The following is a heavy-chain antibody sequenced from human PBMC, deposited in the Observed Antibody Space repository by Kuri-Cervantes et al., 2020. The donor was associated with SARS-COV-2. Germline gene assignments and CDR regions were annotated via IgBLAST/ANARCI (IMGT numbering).Heavy chain of an antibody. CDR3: ARLFTVVVASYWYFDL. D-gene: IGHD2-15*01. Sequence: GSLRLSCTVSGGSISSSSYYWGWIRQPPGKGLEWIGSIYYSGSTYYNPSLKSRVTISVDTSKNQFSLKLSSVTAADTAVYYCARLFTVVVASYWYFDLWGRGTLVTVSS. J-gene: IGHJ2*01. CDR2: IYYSGST. CDR1: GGSISSSSYY. V-gene: IGHV4-39*01.